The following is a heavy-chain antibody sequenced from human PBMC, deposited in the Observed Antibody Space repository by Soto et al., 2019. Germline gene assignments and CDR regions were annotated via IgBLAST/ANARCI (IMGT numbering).Heavy chain of an antibody. J-gene: IGHJ4*02. V-gene: IGHV1-69*05. CDR2: IIPIFGTA. CDR3: VRDLNYDILTGPSGYFDS. D-gene: IGHD3-9*01. Sequence: SVKVSCKASGGTFSSYAISWVRQAPGQGLEWMGGIIPIFGTANYAQKFQGRVTITRDTSASTAYMKLSSLRSEDTAVYYCVRDLNYDILTGPSGYFDSWGPGTQVTVSS. CDR1: GGTFSSYA.